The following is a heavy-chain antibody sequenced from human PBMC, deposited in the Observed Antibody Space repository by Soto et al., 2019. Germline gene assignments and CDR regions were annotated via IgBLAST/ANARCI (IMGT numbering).Heavy chain of an antibody. D-gene: IGHD2-8*02. V-gene: IGHV3-7*03. J-gene: IGHJ4*02. CDR1: GFTFNTYW. CDR3: VGSTGWIFDH. CDR2: ISQDGTVK. Sequence: EVLLVESGGGLGQPGGSLRLSCATSGFTFNTYWMTWVRQAPGKGLEWVASISQDGTVKDYVESLQDRFTISRDDVKKSAYLQMNTMRVEDTAVYYCVGSTGWIFDHWGQGTLVTVSS.